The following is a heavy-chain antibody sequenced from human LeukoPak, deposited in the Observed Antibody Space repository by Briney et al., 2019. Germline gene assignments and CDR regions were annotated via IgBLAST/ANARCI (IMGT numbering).Heavy chain of an antibody. D-gene: IGHD3-10*01. CDR3: ARGLYHNWNWFDP. CDR2: IYYSGST. V-gene: IGHV4-59*01. CDR1: GGSFSGYY. J-gene: IGHJ5*02. Sequence: SETLSLTCAVYGGSFSGYYWSWIRQPPGKGLEWIGYIYYSGSTNYNPSLKSRVTISVDTSKNQFSLKLSSVTAADTAVYYCARGLYHNWNWFDPWGQGTLVTVSS.